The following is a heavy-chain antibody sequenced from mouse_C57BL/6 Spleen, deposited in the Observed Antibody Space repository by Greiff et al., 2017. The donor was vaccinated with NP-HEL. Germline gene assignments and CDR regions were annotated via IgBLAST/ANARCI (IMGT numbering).Heavy chain of an antibody. CDR2: INSDGGST. Sequence: EVQRVESGGGLVQPGESLKLSCESNEYEFPSHDMSWVRKTPEKRLELVAAINSDGGSTYYPDTMERRFIISRDNTKKTLYRQMSSLRSEDTALYYCARHEGTGTSWYFDVWGTGTTVTVSS. CDR3: ARHEGTGTSWYFDV. CDR1: EYEFPSHD. V-gene: IGHV5-2*01. J-gene: IGHJ1*03. D-gene: IGHD4-1*01.